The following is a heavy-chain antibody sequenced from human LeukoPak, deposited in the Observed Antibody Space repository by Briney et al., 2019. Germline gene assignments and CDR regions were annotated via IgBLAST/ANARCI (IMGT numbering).Heavy chain of an antibody. CDR2: IKQDGSEK. J-gene: IGHJ4*02. CDR1: GFTFSSHW. CDR3: VRDSLVGYGHRYFDC. V-gene: IGHV3-7*01. D-gene: IGHD5-18*01. Sequence: GGSLRLSCVASGFTFSSHWMSWVRQAPGKGLEWVANIKQDGSEKKYVDSVKGRLTISRDNAENSLYLQMNSLRVEDTAVYYCVRDSLVGYGHRYFDCWGQGTLVTVSS.